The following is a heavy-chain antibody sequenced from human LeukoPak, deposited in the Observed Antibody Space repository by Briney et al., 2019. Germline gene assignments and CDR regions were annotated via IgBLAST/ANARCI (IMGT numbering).Heavy chain of an antibody. CDR3: ARGVVVTKFDY. CDR2: INHSGST. CDR1: GGSFSGYY. V-gene: IGHV4-34*01. D-gene: IGHD3-22*01. Sequence: SETLSLTCAVYGGSFSGYYWSWIRQPPGKGLEWIGEINHSGSTNYNPSLKSRVTISVDTSKNQFSLKLSSVTAADPAVYYCARGVVVTKFDYWGQGTLVTVSS. J-gene: IGHJ4*02.